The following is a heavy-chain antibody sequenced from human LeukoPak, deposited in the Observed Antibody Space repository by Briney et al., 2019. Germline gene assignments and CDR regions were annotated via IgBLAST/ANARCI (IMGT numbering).Heavy chain of an antibody. CDR1: GYSITRGYN. CDR2: ISHAGDT. J-gene: IGHJ4*02. CDR3: GRGEVGEFDH. V-gene: IGHV4-38-2*02. Sequence: SETLSLTCTVSGYSITRGYNWGWVRQSPGKGLEWIASISHAGDTYYDPSLKSRVTISVDTSKNHFSLNLASVTAPDTAVYFCGRGEVGEFDHWGQGTLVTVSS. D-gene: IGHD1-26*01.